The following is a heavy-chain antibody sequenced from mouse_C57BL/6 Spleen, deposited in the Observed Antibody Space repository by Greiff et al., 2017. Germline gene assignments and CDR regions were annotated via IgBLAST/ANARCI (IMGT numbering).Heavy chain of an antibody. Sequence: EVQLQQSGPELVKPGASVKMSCKASGYTFTDYNMNWVKQSHGKSLEWIGYINPNNGGTRYNQKFKGKATLTVNKSSSTAYMELRSLTSEDSAVYYCARSPFITTVLGYWGQGTTLTVSS. CDR2: INPNNGGT. J-gene: IGHJ2*01. CDR1: GYTFTDYN. CDR3: ARSPFITTVLGY. V-gene: IGHV1-22*01. D-gene: IGHD1-1*01.